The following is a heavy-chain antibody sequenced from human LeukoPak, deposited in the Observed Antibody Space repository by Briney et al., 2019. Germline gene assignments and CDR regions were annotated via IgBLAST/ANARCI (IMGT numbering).Heavy chain of an antibody. CDR3: ASKRPGDDILTGYGY. J-gene: IGHJ4*02. CDR1: GGTFSSYA. Sequence: ASVKVSCKASGGTFSSYAISWVRQAPGQGLEWMGGIIPIFGTANYAQKLQGRVTITADKSTSTAYMELSSLRSEDTAVYYCASKRPGDDILTGYGYWGQGTLVTVSS. V-gene: IGHV1-69*06. D-gene: IGHD3-9*01. CDR2: IIPIFGTA.